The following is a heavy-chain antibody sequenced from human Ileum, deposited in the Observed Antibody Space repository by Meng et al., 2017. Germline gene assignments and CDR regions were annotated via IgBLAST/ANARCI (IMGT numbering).Heavy chain of an antibody. Sequence: QVQLVQSGAEVKEPGASVRVSCRASGYSFTDYYMHWVRQAPGQGLEWMGRINPYSGVEDYQQLFQGRVRMTRDTSIGTAYLYLSGLTSDDTAVYYCAKEKGTGNYEDHWGQGTLVTVSS. D-gene: IGHD1-7*01. V-gene: IGHV1-2*06. CDR3: AKEKGTGNYEDH. CDR1: GYSFTDYY. J-gene: IGHJ4*02. CDR2: INPYSGVE.